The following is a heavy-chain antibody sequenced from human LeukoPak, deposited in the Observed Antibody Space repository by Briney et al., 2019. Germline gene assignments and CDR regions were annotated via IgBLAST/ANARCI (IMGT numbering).Heavy chain of an antibody. V-gene: IGHV4-39*07. J-gene: IGHJ4*02. CDR3: ARDSRGYSYGFDYFDY. D-gene: IGHD5-18*01. Sequence: SETLSLTCTVSGGSISSSSYYWGWIRQPPGKGLEWIGSIYYSGSTYYNPSLKSRVTISVDTSKNQFSLKLSSVTAADTAVYYCARDSRGYSYGFDYFDYWGQGTLVTVSS. CDR1: GGSISSSSYY. CDR2: IYYSGST.